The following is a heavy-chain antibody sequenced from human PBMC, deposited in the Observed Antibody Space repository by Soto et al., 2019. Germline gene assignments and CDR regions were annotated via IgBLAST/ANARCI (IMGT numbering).Heavy chain of an antibody. Sequence: GGSLRLSCAASGFTVSSNYMSWVRQAPGKGLEWVSVIYSDGSTYYADSVKGRFTISRDNSKNTLYLQMNSLRAEDTAVYYCARDGRIAAAGTDYWGQGTLVTVSS. V-gene: IGHV3-66*01. J-gene: IGHJ4*02. CDR1: GFTVSSNY. CDR2: IYSDGST. CDR3: ARDGRIAAAGTDY. D-gene: IGHD6-13*01.